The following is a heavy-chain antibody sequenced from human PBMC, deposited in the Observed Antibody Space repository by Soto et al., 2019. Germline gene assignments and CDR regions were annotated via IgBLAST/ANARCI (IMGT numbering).Heavy chain of an antibody. V-gene: IGHV4-4*07. J-gene: IGHJ6*02. CDR2: IYSDGTT. CDR1: GGSISGYY. Sequence: PSETLSLTCTVSGGSISGYYCSWVRQPAWKGLEWVGRIYSDGTTNYSPSLKSRVTMSLDTSKDQFSLHLNSVTAADTAVYYCSRVGCSNSKCYTRGMDVFGQGTTVTFYS. D-gene: IGHD2-2*01. CDR3: SRVGCSNSKCYTRGMDV.